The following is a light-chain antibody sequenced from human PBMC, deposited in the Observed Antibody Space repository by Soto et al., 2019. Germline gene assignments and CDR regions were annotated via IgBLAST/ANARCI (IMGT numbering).Light chain of an antibody. CDR1: QSISNY. J-gene: IGKJ1*01. V-gene: IGKV1-39*01. Sequence: DIQMTQSPSSLSASVGDRVTITCRASQSISNYLNWYQQKPGKAPKLLIYAASSMQSGVPSRFSGSGSETDFTLTIRRLQPDDSATYDCQQSFSPLWTFGQGTKVEV. CDR3: QQSFSPLWT. CDR2: AAS.